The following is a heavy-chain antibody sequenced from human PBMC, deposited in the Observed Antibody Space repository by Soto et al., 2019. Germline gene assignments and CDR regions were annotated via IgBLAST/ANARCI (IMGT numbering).Heavy chain of an antibody. CDR1: GGSIDNYEYY. CDR3: ARDRSNSPDYFDF. V-gene: IGHV4-30-4*01. Sequence: PSETLSLTCTVSGGSIDNYEYYWTWIRQPPGKGLEWVGCIYYSGRTNYNPSLNSRLTISLDTSKNQFSLRLTSVSAADTAMYYCARDRSNSPDYFDFWGQGTLVTVSS. D-gene: IGHD6-6*01. CDR2: IYYSGRT. J-gene: IGHJ4*02.